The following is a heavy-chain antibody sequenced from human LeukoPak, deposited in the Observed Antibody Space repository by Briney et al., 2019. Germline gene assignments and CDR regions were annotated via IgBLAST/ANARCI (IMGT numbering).Heavy chain of an antibody. V-gene: IGHV3-30*01. Sequence: GGSLRLSCAASGFTFSSYAMHWVRQAPGKGLEWVAVISYDGSNKYYADSVKGRFTISRDNSKNTLYLQMNSLRAEDTAVYHCAREARDDILTGHYYFDYWGQGTLVTVSS. CDR2: ISYDGSNK. D-gene: IGHD3-9*01. J-gene: IGHJ4*02. CDR1: GFTFSSYA. CDR3: AREARDDILTGHYYFDY.